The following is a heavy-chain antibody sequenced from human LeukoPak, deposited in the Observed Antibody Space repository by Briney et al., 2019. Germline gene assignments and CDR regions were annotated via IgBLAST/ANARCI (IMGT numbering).Heavy chain of an antibody. CDR2: IYYSGST. Sequence: SETLSLTRTVSGGSISRYYWSWIRQPPGNGLEWIGYIYYSGSTNYNPSLKSRVTISVDTSKNQFSLKLSSVTAADTALYYCARGLSTVTTIDYWGQGTLVTVSS. CDR1: GGSISRYY. J-gene: IGHJ4*02. D-gene: IGHD4-17*01. CDR3: ARGLSTVTTIDY. V-gene: IGHV4-59*01.